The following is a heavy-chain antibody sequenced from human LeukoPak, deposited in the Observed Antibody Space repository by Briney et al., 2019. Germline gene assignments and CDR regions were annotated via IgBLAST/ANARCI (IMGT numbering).Heavy chain of an antibody. CDR1: GGSISSSSFY. J-gene: IGHJ4*02. CDR2: IHYGGST. CDR3: ARYHYDWK. V-gene: IGHV4-39*01. D-gene: IGHD3-22*01. Sequence: PSETLSLTCSVSGGSISSSSFYWGWIRQPPGKGLEWIGTIHYGGSTYYNPSLKSRVTISVDTSKNQLSLKLSSVTAADTAVYYCARYHYDWKWGQGTLVTVSS.